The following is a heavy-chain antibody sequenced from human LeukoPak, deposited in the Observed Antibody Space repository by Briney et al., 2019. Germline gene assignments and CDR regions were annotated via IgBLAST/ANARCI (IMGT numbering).Heavy chain of an antibody. D-gene: IGHD1-7*01. CDR3: ARVDWNYAIDY. J-gene: IGHJ4*02. Sequence: SETLSLTCTVSGGSISSYYWSWIRQPAGKGLEWIGRIYTSGSTNYNPSPKSRVTISVDTSKNQFSLKLSSVTAADTAVYYCARVDWNYAIDYWGQGTLVTVSS. CDR1: GGSISSYY. CDR2: IYTSGST. V-gene: IGHV4-4*07.